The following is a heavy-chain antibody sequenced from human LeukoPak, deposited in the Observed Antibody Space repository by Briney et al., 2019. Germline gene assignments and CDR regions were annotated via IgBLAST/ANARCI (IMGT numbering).Heavy chain of an antibody. CDR2: ISSSGSTI. V-gene: IGHV3-48*03. CDR3: AAYCGGDCYSHFQH. D-gene: IGHD2-21*02. J-gene: IGHJ1*01. Sequence: GGSLRLSCAASGFTFSSYEMNWVRQAPGQGLELVSYISSSGSTIYYADSVKGRFTISRDNAKNSLYLQMNSLRAEDTAVYYCAAYCGGDCYSHFQHWGQGTLVTVSS. CDR1: GFTFSSYE.